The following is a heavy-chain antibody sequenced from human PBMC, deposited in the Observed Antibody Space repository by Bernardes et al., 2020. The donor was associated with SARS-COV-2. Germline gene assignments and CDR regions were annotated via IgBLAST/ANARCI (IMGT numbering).Heavy chain of an antibody. J-gene: IGHJ4*02. D-gene: IGHD3-3*01. V-gene: IGHV3-64D*06. CDR1: GFTFSSYA. CDR3: VKSADYDFWSGYSGQLDY. Sequence: GGSLRLSCAASGFTFSSYAMHWVRQAPGKGLEYVSAISSNGGSTYYADSVKGRFTISRDNSKNTLYLQMSSLRAEDTAVYYCVKSADYDFWSGYSGQLDYWGQGTLVTVSS. CDR2: ISSNGGST.